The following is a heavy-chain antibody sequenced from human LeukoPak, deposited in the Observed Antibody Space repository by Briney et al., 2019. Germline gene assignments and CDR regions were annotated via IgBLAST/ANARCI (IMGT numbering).Heavy chain of an antibody. CDR1: GFTFSNAW. Sequence: GGSLRLSCAASGFTFSNAWMSWVRQAPGKGLEWVTFIRYDGTNKYYADSVKGRFTISRDNSKNTLYLQMNSLRAEDTAVYYCAKGGYDSSAYCTYWGQGTLVTVSS. D-gene: IGHD3-22*01. CDR2: IRYDGTNK. V-gene: IGHV3-30*02. J-gene: IGHJ4*02. CDR3: AKGGYDSSAYCTY.